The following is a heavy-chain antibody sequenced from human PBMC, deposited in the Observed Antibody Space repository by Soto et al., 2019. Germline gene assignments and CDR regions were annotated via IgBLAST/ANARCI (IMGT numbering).Heavy chain of an antibody. V-gene: IGHV3-11*01. CDR2: ISGSGRTI. D-gene: IGHD3-16*01. Sequence: QVQLVESGGGLVKPGGSLRLSCAASGIVFSDYMSWVRQAPGKGLEWLSYISGSGRTIYSADSVKGRFTISRDNATNSRYLQMNSLRAEDTAVYYCARLPFPWGWFDPWGQGTLVTVSS. CDR1: GIVFSDY. J-gene: IGHJ5*02. CDR3: ARLPFPWGWFDP.